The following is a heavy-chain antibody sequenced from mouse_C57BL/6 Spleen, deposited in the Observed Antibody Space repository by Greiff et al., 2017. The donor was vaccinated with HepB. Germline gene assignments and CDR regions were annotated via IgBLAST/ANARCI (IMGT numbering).Heavy chain of an antibody. Sequence: EVHLVESGPGLVKPSQSLSLTCSVTGYSITSGYYWNWIRQFPGNKLEWMGYISYDGSNNYNPSLKNRISITRDTSKNQFFLKLNSVTTEDTATYYCARGDYDWFAYWGQGTLVTVSA. V-gene: IGHV3-6*01. CDR1: GYSITSGYY. CDR3: ARGDYDWFAY. CDR2: ISYDGSN. J-gene: IGHJ3*01. D-gene: IGHD2-4*01.